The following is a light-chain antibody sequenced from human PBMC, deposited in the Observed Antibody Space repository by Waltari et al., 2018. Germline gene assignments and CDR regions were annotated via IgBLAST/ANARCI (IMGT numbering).Light chain of an antibody. V-gene: IGLV2-14*03. CDR3: SSYTSSGTLV. CDR1: SNDIGSYNH. J-gene: IGLJ2*01. CDR2: DVS. Sequence: QSALTQPASVSGSPGQSLTIPCSAPSNDIGSYNHIPWYQQHPGRAPKLRIYDVSDRPSGLSDRFSGSKSGNTASLSISGLQAEDEADYYCSSYTSSGTLVFGGGTKLTVL.